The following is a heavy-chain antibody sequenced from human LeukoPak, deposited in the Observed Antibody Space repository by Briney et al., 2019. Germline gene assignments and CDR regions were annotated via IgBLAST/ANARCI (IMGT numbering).Heavy chain of an antibody. D-gene: IGHD1-26*01. CDR1: GGSISGYH. V-gene: IGHV4-59*01. CDR3: ARDLKAAGGPRHY. CDR2: IYYSGST. Sequence: SETLSLTCTVSGGSISGYHWSWIRQPPGKGLEWIGYIYYSGSTNYNPSLKSRVTISVDTSKNQFSLKLSSVPAADTAVYYCARDLKAAGGPRHYWGQGTLVTVSS. J-gene: IGHJ4*02.